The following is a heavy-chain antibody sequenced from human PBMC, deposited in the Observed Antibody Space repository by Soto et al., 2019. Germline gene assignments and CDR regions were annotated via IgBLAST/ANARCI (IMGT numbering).Heavy chain of an antibody. Sequence: QVQLVESGGGVVQPGRSLRLSCAASGFTFSSYAMHWVRQAPGKGLEWVAVISYDGSNKYYADSVKGRFTIYRDNSKNTLYLQMNSLRAEDTAVYYCVGATTLGIFDYWGQGTLVTVSS. J-gene: IGHJ4*02. CDR1: GFTFSSYA. CDR2: ISYDGSNK. V-gene: IGHV3-30-3*01. CDR3: VGATTLGIFDY. D-gene: IGHD3-10*02.